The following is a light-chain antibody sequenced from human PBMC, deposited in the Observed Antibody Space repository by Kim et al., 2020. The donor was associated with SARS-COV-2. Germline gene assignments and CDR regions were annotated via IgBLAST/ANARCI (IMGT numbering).Light chain of an antibody. Sequence: APGKTGRITCGGNNIGSESVNWYQQKPGQAPVLVIYYDSDRPSGIPERFSGSNSGNTATLTISRVEAGDEADYYCQVWDSSSDHVVFGGGTQLTVL. CDR3: QVWDSSSDHVV. CDR1: NIGSES. J-gene: IGLJ2*01. V-gene: IGLV3-21*04. CDR2: YDS.